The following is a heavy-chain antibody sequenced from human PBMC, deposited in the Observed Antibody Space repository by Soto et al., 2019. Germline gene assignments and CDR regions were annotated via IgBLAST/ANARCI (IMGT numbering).Heavy chain of an antibody. Sequence: QVQLQESGSGLVKPSQTLSLTCTVSGDSINSGAYYWSWIRQHPGEGLEWIGYIYYTGTTSYRPALRSRVTMSLDTSKNQFSRNLSFVTAADTAIYYCAREGYHYNGMDVWGQGTTVTVSS. V-gene: IGHV4-31*03. J-gene: IGHJ6*02. CDR2: IYYTGTT. CDR3: AREGYHYNGMDV. CDR1: GDSINSGAYY.